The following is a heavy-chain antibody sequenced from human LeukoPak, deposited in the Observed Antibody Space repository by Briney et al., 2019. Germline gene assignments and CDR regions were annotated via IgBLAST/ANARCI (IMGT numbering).Heavy chain of an antibody. D-gene: IGHD4-17*01. V-gene: IGHV4-59*01. CDR2: IYYSGST. CDR1: VGSISSYY. J-gene: IGHJ4*02. CDR3: AREGNYGDLYFDY. Sequence: SETLSLTCTVSVGSISSYYWSWIRQPPGKGLEGIGDIYYSGSTNYNPSLKSRVTISVDTSKNQFSLKLRSVTAADTAVYYCAREGNYGDLYFDYWGQGTLVTVSS.